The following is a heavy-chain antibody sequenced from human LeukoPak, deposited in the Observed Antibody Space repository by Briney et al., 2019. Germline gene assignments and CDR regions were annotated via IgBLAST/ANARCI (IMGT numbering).Heavy chain of an antibody. CDR3: ARGGGSGGSLDY. D-gene: IGHD2-15*01. CDR2: IYYSGST. J-gene: IGHJ4*02. V-gene: IGHV4-59*12. Sequence: SETLSLTCTVSGGSISSYYWSWIRQPPGKGLEWSGYIYYSGSTNYNPSLKSRVTISVDTSKNQFSLKLSSVTAADTAVYYCARGGGSGGSLDYWGQGTLVTVSS. CDR1: GGSISSYY.